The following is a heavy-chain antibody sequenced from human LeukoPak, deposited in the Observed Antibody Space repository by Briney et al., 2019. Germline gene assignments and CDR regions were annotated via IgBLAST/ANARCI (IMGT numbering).Heavy chain of an antibody. CDR1: GFTFSSYE. V-gene: IGHV3-48*03. Sequence: GGSLRLSCAASGFTFSSYEMNWVRQAPGKGLEWVAYIDESDSTIYYADSVKGRFTISRDNTKNSLYLQMNSLRAEDTAVYYCARAGIAVAGARHYYYYYYMDVWGKGTTVTISS. CDR2: IDESDSTI. CDR3: ARAGIAVAGARHYYYYYYMDV. J-gene: IGHJ6*03. D-gene: IGHD6-19*01.